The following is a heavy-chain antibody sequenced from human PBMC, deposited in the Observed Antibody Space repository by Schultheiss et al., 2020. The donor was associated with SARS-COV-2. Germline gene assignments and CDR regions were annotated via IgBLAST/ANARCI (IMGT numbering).Heavy chain of an antibody. CDR3: ARLRGSYIQLDY. V-gene: IGHV4-34*01. CDR1: GGSFSGYY. CDR2: IYYSGST. D-gene: IGHD1-26*01. Sequence: SETLSLTCAVYGGSFSGYYWSWIRQPPGKGLEWIGSIYYSGSTYYNPSLKSRVTISVDTSKNQFSLKLSSVTAADTAVYYCARLRGSYIQLDYWGQGTLVTVSS. J-gene: IGHJ4*02.